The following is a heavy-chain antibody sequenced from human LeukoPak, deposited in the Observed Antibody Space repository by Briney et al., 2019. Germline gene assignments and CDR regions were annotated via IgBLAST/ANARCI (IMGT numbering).Heavy chain of an antibody. CDR3: ARDFFGDFDH. CDR1: GGSINNYY. CDR2: IQYGGRT. J-gene: IGHJ4*02. Sequence: SETLSLTCTVSGGSINNYYWSWVRQPPGKGLEWIGYIQYGGRTYYSPSLKSRVTISMDLSKIQFSLKMSSVTAADTAVYYCARDFFGDFDHWGQGILVTVSS. V-gene: IGHV4-59*01. D-gene: IGHD2/OR15-2a*01.